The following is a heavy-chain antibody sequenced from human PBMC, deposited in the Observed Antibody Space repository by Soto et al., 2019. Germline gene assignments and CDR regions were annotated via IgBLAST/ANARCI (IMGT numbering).Heavy chain of an antibody. CDR2: IRSKANSYAT. CDR3: TRLGEWYRSSLYYYYYGMDV. D-gene: IGHD6-13*01. Sequence: EVQLVESGGGLVQPGGSLKLSCAASGFTFSGSAMHWVRQASGKGLEWVGRIRSKANSYATAYAASVKGRFTISRDDSKNTAYLQMNSLKTEDTAVYYCTRLGEWYRSSLYYYYYGMDVWGQGTTVTVSS. V-gene: IGHV3-73*02. J-gene: IGHJ6*02. CDR1: GFTFSGSA.